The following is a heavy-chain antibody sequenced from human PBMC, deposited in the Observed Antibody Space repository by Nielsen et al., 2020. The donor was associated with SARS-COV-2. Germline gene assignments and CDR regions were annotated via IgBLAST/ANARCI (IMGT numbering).Heavy chain of an antibody. V-gene: IGHV3-30*18. CDR1: SFTFSNYG. D-gene: IGHD1-26*01. J-gene: IGHJ4*02. Sequence: LSLTCAASSFTFSNYGMHWVRQAPGKGLEWVAVVSDDGSNKYYADSVKGRFTISRDNSQKMLYLQMNSLRVEDTAVYHCAKGRLEWELLAPFDYWGQGTLVTVSS. CDR3: AKGRLEWELLAPFDY. CDR2: VSDDGSNK.